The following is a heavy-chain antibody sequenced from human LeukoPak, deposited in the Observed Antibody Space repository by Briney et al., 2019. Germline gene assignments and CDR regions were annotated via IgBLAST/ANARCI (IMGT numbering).Heavy chain of an antibody. CDR2: ISWNSDTI. V-gene: IGHV3-9*01. D-gene: IGHD5-12*01. J-gene: IGHJ4*02. CDR3: ATNGGGDSGYGNFDY. Sequence: GGSLRLSCAVSGFTFDDYAMHWVRQVPGKGLEWVSGISWNSDTIGYADSVKGRFTISRDNAKNSLYLQMNSLRAEDTAFYYCATNGGGDSGYGNFDYWGQGTLVTVSS. CDR1: GFTFDDYA.